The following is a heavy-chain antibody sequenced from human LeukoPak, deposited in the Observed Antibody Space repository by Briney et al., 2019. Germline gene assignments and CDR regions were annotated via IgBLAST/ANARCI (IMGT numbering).Heavy chain of an antibody. CDR2: INPKSGGT. CDR3: AKDAGSYYYMDV. CDR1: GYTFIDYH. Sequence: ASVKVSCKASGYTFIDYHIHWVLQAPGQGLEWMGWINPKSGGTKYAQKFQGRVTMTRDTSISTAYMDLSRLRSDDTAVYYCAKDAGSYYYMDVWGKGTTVTVSS. J-gene: IGHJ6*03. V-gene: IGHV1-2*02.